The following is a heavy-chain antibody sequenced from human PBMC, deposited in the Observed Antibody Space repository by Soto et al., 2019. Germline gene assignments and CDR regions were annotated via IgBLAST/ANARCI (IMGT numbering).Heavy chain of an antibody. J-gene: IGHJ3*02. Sequence: EVQLVESGGDLLQSGGSLRLSCAASGFTFSNHWIHWVRQVPGKGLVWVSRISSDGSVATYADSVKGRFTISRDNARNTLYLQMNSLRAEDTAVSYCASAVANTRNGLDIWGQGTMVTVSS. V-gene: IGHV3-74*01. CDR3: ASAVANTRNGLDI. D-gene: IGHD5-12*01. CDR1: GFTFSNHW. CDR2: ISSDGSVA.